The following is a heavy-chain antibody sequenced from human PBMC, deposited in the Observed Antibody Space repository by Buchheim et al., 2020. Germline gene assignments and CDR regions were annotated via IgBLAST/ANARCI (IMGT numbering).Heavy chain of an antibody. J-gene: IGHJ6*02. Sequence: QVQLVESGGGVVQPGRSLRLSCTASGFTFSTYGLHWVRQAPGKGLEWVAVVSYDGSTTQYADSVKGRFTISRDNSNNMAYLPMNSLRTEDTALYYCARDISGMDVWGQGTT. V-gene: IGHV3-30*03. CDR3: ARDISGMDV. D-gene: IGHD3-9*01. CDR2: VSYDGSTT. CDR1: GFTFSTYG.